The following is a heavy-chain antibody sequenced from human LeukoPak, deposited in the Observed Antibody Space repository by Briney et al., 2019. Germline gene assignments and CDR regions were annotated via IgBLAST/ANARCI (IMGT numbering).Heavy chain of an antibody. CDR1: GYTFTGYY. D-gene: IGHD3-10*01. CDR2: INPSGGST. CDR3: ARGPRITLIRGGQWYYYMDV. J-gene: IGHJ6*03. V-gene: IGHV1-46*01. Sequence: ASVKVSCKAFGYTFTGYYMHWVRQAPGQGLEWMGLINPSGGSTNYAQKFQGRVTMTRDTSTSTVYMELSSLRSEDTAVYYCARGPRITLIRGGQWYYYMDVWGKGTTVTISS.